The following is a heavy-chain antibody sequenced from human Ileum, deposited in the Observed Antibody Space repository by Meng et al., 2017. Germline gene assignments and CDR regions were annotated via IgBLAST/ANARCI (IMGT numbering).Heavy chain of an antibody. Sequence: PSTTLPLTPATYGRSSGVYSWTCSLQPPLTGRELISEINHIGTTNSTPSLKSQVTISVDTSKNHFSLKLSSVTSADTPVYFFARGLGLIWFGEWFDPGGQGTLVTVSS. D-gene: IGHD3-10*01. J-gene: IGHJ5*02. CDR1: GRSSGVYS. CDR2: INHIGTT. V-gene: IGHV4-34*01. CDR3: ARGLGLIWFGEWFDP.